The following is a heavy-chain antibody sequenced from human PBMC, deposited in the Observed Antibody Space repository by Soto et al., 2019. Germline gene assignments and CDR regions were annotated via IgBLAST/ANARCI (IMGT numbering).Heavy chain of an antibody. V-gene: IGHV1-18*01. Sequence: ASVKVSCKASGYTFTSYGISWVRQAPGQGLEWMGWISAYNGNTNYAQKLQGRVTMTTDTSTSTAYMELRSLRSDDTAVYYCARGVAAAYGRGYSSGWYFDYWGQGTLVTVSS. CDR1: GYTFTSYG. J-gene: IGHJ4*02. CDR3: ARGVAAAYGRGYSSGWYFDY. D-gene: IGHD6-19*01. CDR2: ISAYNGNT.